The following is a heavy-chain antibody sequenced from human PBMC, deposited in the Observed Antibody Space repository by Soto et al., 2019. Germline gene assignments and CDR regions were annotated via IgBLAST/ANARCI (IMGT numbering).Heavy chain of an antibody. CDR2: ISSSSSYI. Sequence: GGSLRLSCAASGFTFSSYSMNWVRQAPGKGLEWVSSISSSSSYIYYADSVKGRFTISRDNAKNSLYLQMNSLRAEDTAVYYCAREGTYYDILTGLDYYYYYGMDVWGQGTTVTVSS. CDR3: AREGTYYDILTGLDYYYYYGMDV. V-gene: IGHV3-21*01. J-gene: IGHJ6*02. CDR1: GFTFSSYS. D-gene: IGHD3-9*01.